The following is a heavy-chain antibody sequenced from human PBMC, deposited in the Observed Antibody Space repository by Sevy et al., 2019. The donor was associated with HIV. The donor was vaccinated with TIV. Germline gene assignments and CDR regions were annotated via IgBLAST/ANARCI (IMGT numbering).Heavy chain of an antibody. J-gene: IGHJ5*02. CDR3: ARVTWYTSGWHWFEP. CDR2: IYYSGST. Sequence: SETLSLTCTVSGGSISRSNYYWGWIRQPPGKRLEWIGSIYYSGSTYYKPSLKSRVTISVDTSKNQFSLKLSSVTAADTAVYYCARVTWYTSGWHWFEPWGQGTLVTVSS. CDR1: GGSISRSNYY. V-gene: IGHV4-39*01. D-gene: IGHD6-19*01.